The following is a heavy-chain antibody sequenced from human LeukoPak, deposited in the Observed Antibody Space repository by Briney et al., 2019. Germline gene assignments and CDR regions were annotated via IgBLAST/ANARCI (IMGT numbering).Heavy chain of an antibody. CDR3: ARTIIDSSGYLDY. V-gene: IGHV3-11*01. D-gene: IGHD3-22*01. Sequence: PGGSLRPSCAASGFTFSDYYMSWIRQAPGKGLEWVSYISSSGSTIYYADSVKGRFTISRDNAKNSLYLQMNSLRAEDTAVYYCARTIIDSSGYLDYWGQGTLVTVSS. J-gene: IGHJ4*02. CDR1: GFTFSDYY. CDR2: ISSSGSTI.